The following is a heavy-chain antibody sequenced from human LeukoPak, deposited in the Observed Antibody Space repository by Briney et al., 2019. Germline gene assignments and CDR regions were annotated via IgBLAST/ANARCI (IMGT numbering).Heavy chain of an antibody. D-gene: IGHD4-17*01. CDR1: GGSISSSSYY. Sequence: SETLSLTCTVSGGSISSSSYYWGWIRQPPGKGLEWIGYIYYSGSTYYNPSLKSRVTISVDTSKNQFSLKLSSVTAADTAVYYCARITPPEYTVTTGNYFDYWGQGTLVTVSS. CDR3: ARITPPEYTVTTGNYFDY. J-gene: IGHJ4*02. CDR2: IYYSGST. V-gene: IGHV4-30-4*08.